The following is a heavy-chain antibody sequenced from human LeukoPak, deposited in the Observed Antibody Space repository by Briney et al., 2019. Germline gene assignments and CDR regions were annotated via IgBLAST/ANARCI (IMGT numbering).Heavy chain of an antibody. J-gene: IGHJ4*02. V-gene: IGHV1-18*01. D-gene: IGHD3-22*01. CDR2: VSAYNGNT. CDR1: GYTFTNYG. Sequence: ASVTVSFKASGYTFTNYGISWVRQAPGQGLEWMGWVSAYNGNTNYSQKLQGRGTMTTDTSTSTAYMELRSLRSDDTAVYYCARRKDYYDSSGHTDYWGQGTLVTVSS. CDR3: ARRKDYYDSSGHTDY.